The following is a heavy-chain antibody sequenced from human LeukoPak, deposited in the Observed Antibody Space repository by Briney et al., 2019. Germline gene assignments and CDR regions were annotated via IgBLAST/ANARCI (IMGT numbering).Heavy chain of an antibody. D-gene: IGHD6-19*01. J-gene: IGHJ4*02. Sequence: ASVKLSCKSSGYTFTSSGNSWVRHGQGQGHELKGWTSVYNGNTNYAQKLQGRVTMTTDTSTSTAYMELRSLRSDDTAVYCCARVAEQWLVLVGSFDYWGQGTLVTVSS. V-gene: IGHV1-18*01. CDR1: GYTFTSSG. CDR2: TSVYNGNT. CDR3: ARVAEQWLVLVGSFDY.